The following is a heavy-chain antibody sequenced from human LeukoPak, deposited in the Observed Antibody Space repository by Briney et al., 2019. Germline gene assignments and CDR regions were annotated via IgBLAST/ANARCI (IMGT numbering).Heavy chain of an antibody. Sequence: GAPVKVSCKASGYTFTGYYMHWVRQAPGQGLEWMGWINPNSGGTNYAQKFQGWVTMTRDTSISTAYMELSRLRSDDTAVYYCAREGIAAAGAIDYWGQGTLVTVSS. CDR2: INPNSGGT. CDR1: GYTFTGYY. D-gene: IGHD6-13*01. CDR3: AREGIAAAGAIDY. J-gene: IGHJ4*02. V-gene: IGHV1-2*04.